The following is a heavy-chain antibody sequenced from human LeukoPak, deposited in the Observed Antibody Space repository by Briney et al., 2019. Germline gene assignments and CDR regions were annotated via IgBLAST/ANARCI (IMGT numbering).Heavy chain of an antibody. CDR3: ATDLRYSSGWSASGMDV. CDR2: INPNTGDT. CDR1: GYPFTGYY. Sequence: GASVKVSCKASGYPFTGYYMHWVRQAPGQGLEWMGWINPNTGDTNYAQKFQGRVTMTRDTSISTAYMELSGLRSDDTAVYYCATDLRYSSGWSASGMDVWGKGTTVTISS. J-gene: IGHJ6*03. V-gene: IGHV1-2*02. D-gene: IGHD6-19*01.